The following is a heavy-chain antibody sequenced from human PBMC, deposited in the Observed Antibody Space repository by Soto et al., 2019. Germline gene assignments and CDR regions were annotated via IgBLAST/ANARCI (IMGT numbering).Heavy chain of an antibody. D-gene: IGHD6-19*01. CDR1: GYTFTSYA. CDR3: ARDRDSQWLVPWEVDV. CDR2: INAGNGNT. V-gene: IGHV1-3*01. J-gene: IGHJ6*02. Sequence: GASVKVSCKASGYTFTSYAMHWVPQAPGQRLEWMGWINAGNGNTKYSQKFQGRVTITRDTSASTAYMELSSLRSEDTAVYYCARDRDSQWLVPWEVDVWGQGTTVTVSS.